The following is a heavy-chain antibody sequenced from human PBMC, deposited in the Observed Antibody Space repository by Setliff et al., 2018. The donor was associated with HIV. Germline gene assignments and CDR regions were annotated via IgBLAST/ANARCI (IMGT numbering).Heavy chain of an antibody. Sequence: PGGSLRLSCAVSGFTFSNYIMDWIRQAPGRGLEWVSTITDSGAGTFYPDSVWGRFTISRDNAKNTLYLQMNSLRVEDTAVYFCARRDSDNGHNYYYVGVWGKGTTVTVSS. CDR2: ITDSGAGT. V-gene: IGHV3-23*01. CDR3: ARRDSDNGHNYYYVGV. D-gene: IGHD2-15*01. J-gene: IGHJ6*03. CDR1: GFTFSNYI.